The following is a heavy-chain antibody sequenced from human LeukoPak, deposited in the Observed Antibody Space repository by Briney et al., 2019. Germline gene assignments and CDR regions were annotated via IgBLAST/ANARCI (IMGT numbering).Heavy chain of an antibody. CDR1: GFTFSIYA. Sequence: PGGSLRLSCAAAGFTFSIYAMIWVRQAPGKVLEWVSAINGGGHSTYYADSVKGRFTISRDNSTNTLFLQLNSLRAEDTAVYYCAKDGRGYSYGYEDYFDYWGQGTLVTVSS. CDR3: AKDGRGYSYGYEDYFDY. V-gene: IGHV3-23*01. D-gene: IGHD5-18*01. CDR2: INGGGHST. J-gene: IGHJ4*02.